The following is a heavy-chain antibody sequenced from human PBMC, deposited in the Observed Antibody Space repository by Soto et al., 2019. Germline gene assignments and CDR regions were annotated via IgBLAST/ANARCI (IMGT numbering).Heavy chain of an antibody. CDR3: ARWITAAGYFDY. CDR1: GFTFSSYD. CDR2: IGTAGDT. J-gene: IGHJ4*02. V-gene: IGHV3-13*01. D-gene: IGHD6-13*01. Sequence: EVQLVESGGGLVQPGGSLRLSCAASGFTFSSYDMHWVRQATGKGLEWVSAIGTAGDTYYPGSVKGRFTISRENAKNSLYLQMNSLRAGDTAVYYCARWITAAGYFDYWGQGTLVTVSS.